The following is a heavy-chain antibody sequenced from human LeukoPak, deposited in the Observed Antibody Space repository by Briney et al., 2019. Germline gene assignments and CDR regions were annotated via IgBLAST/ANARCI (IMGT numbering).Heavy chain of an antibody. J-gene: IGHJ6*02. Sequence: VASVKVSCKASGYTFTSYGISWVRQAPGQGLEWMGWISAYNGNTNYAQKLQGRVTMTTDTSTSTAYMELRSLRSDDTAVYYCARDGMTTVTTNHDYYYYYGMDVWGQGTTVTVSS. CDR2: ISAYNGNT. V-gene: IGHV1-18*01. CDR3: ARDGMTTVTTNHDYYYYYGMDV. CDR1: GYTFTSYG. D-gene: IGHD4-17*01.